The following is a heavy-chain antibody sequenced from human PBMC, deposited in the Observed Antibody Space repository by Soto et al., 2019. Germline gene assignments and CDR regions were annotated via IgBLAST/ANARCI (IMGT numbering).Heavy chain of an antibody. Sequence: PSETLSLTCTVSGDSIRNSYWSWFRQSPGKGLESIGYIHYTGSPYYNPSPNNPVTISIHTSKKQFSLKLSSVTAADTAVYYCARGAGGVTPEWFDPWGQGTLVTVSS. J-gene: IGHJ5*02. D-gene: IGHD3-16*01. CDR2: IHYTGSP. CDR1: GDSIRNSY. V-gene: IGHV4-59*01. CDR3: ARGAGGVTPEWFDP.